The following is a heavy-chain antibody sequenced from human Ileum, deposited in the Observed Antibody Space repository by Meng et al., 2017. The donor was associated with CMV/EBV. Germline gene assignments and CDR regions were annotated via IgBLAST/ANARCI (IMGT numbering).Heavy chain of an antibody. D-gene: IGHD3-16*01. CDR2: VFWDGDK. CDR3: ARTAKARTSYYDTYDY. Sequence: QIILKESGPTVVKPTQTLTLTCTLSGFSFTRGVGVGWIRQPPGKALEWLAVVFWDGDKHYSPSVKGRLTIIKDTSKNVVFLTMTNMDPVDTGTYYCARTAKARTSYYDTYDYWGQGTLVTVSS. J-gene: IGHJ4*02. CDR1: GFSFTRGVG. V-gene: IGHV2-5*02.